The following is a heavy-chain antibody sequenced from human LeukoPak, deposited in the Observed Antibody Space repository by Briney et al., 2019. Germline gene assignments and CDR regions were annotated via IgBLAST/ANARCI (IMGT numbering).Heavy chain of an antibody. D-gene: IGHD4-11*01. V-gene: IGHV4-59*08. CDR3: ARQGPLTTAVTTRTNPDGY. Sequence: PSETLSLTCTVSGGSISSSYWSWIRQPPGKGLEWIGYIYYSGSTNYNPSLKSRVTISVDTSKNQFSLKLNSVTAADTPVYYCARQGPLTTAVTTRTNPDGYWGQGTLVTVSS. J-gene: IGHJ4*02. CDR2: IYYSGST. CDR1: GGSISSSY.